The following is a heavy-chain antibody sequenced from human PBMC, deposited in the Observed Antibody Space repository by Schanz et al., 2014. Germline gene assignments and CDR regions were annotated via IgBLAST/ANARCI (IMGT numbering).Heavy chain of an antibody. CDR1: GLNFDYYG. D-gene: IGHD3-9*01. J-gene: IGHJ4*02. CDR2: IGYDGSEK. V-gene: IGHV3-33*06. Sequence: QVQLVESGGGVVQPGRSLRLSCATSGLNFDYYGMNWVRQAPGKGLEWVANIGYDGSEKYYVDSVKGRFTIARDNAKNSVFLQMNRLRAEDTAVYYCAKHVRSLTGNDYWGQGTLVTVSS. CDR3: AKHVRSLTGNDY.